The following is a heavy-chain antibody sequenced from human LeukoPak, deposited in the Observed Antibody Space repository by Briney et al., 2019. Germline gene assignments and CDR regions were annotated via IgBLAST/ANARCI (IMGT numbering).Heavy chain of an antibody. CDR3: AKKKGIGYYPLHY. V-gene: IGHV3-23*01. D-gene: IGHD3-22*01. CDR2: ISDSGDRT. J-gene: IGHJ4*02. Sequence: GGSLRLSCAASGFTFYAYDMTWVRQTPGKGLEWVSGISDSGDRTYYADSVKGRFTISRDNSKHTLSLQMSSLRAEDTALYYCAKKKGIGYYPLHYWGQGTLVTVSS. CDR1: GFTFYAYD.